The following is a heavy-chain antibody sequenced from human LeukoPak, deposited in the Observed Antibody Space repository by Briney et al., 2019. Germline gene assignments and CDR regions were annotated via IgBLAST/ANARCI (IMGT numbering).Heavy chain of an antibody. CDR1: GGSISSYY. J-gene: IGHJ4*02. CDR3: ARRYYYVSGPWYFDY. D-gene: IGHD3-10*01. V-gene: IGHV4-59*01. Sequence: PSETLSLTCTVSGGSISSYYWSWIRQPPGKGLEWIGYIYYSGSTNYNPSLKSRVTISVDTSKNQFSLKLSSVTAADTAVYYCARRYYYVSGPWYFDYWGQGTLVTVSS. CDR2: IYYSGST.